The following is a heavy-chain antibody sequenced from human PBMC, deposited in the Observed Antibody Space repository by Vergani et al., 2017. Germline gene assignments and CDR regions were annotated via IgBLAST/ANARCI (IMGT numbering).Heavy chain of an antibody. V-gene: IGHV1-69*04. CDR2: IIPILGIA. CDR1: GCTFSSYA. J-gene: IGHJ3*02. CDR3: AREADIVVVVAATQAFDI. D-gene: IGHD2-15*01. Sequence: VSCKASGCTFSSYAISWVRQAHGQGLEWMGRIIPILGIAYYAQKFQGRVTMTRETSISTAYTELSRLRSDDTAVYYCAREADIVVVVAATQAFDIWGQGTMVTVSS.